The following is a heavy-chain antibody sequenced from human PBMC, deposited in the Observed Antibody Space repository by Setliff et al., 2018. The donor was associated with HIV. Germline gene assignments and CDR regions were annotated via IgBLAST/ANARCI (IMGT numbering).Heavy chain of an antibody. V-gene: IGHV1-18*01. CDR3: ARRTIDYYYMDV. J-gene: IGHJ6*03. CDR1: GYTFTSHG. Sequence: GASVKVSCKASGYTFTSHGINWVRQAPGQGLEWMGWINAGNGNTKYSQKFQGRVTMTTDTSTSTAYMELRSLRSDDTAVYYCARRTIDYYYMDVWGKGTTVTVSS. CDR2: INAGNGNT.